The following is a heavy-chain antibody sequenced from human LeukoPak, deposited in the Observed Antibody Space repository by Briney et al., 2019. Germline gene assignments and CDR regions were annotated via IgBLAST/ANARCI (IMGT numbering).Heavy chain of an antibody. V-gene: IGHV1-46*01. CDR3: ATYSGNYWGFDC. D-gene: IGHD1-26*01. J-gene: IGHJ4*02. CDR1: RYSFSSNY. Sequence: GASVKVSCKASRYSFSSNYTYWVRQAPGQGLEWIGIINPSGGSTSYAQKFQGRVAMTRDMSTSTVYMELSSLRFEDTAVYYCATYSGNYWGFDCWGQGTLVTVSS. CDR2: INPSGGST.